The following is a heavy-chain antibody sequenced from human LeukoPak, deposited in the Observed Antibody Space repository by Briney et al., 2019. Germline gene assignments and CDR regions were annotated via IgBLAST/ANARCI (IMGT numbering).Heavy chain of an antibody. Sequence: SETLSLTCAVYGGSFSGYYWSWIRQPPGKGLEWIGEINHSGSTNYNPSLKSRVTISVDTSKNQFSLKLSSVTAADTAVYCCARDSLGFDYWGQGTLVTVSS. D-gene: IGHD3-22*01. CDR3: ARDSLGFDY. CDR1: GGSFSGYY. V-gene: IGHV4-34*01. J-gene: IGHJ4*02. CDR2: INHSGST.